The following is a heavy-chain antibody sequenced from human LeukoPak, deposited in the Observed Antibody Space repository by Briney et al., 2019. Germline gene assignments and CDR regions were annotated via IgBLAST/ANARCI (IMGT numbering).Heavy chain of an antibody. J-gene: IGHJ4*02. D-gene: IGHD6-13*01. CDR1: GFTFRKHY. CDR2: IGASGSTR. Sequence: GGSLRLSCAASGFTFRKHYMSWIRQAPGRGPEWVAYIGASGSTRYYRDSVNGRFTISRDNAKNSLHLQMNSLRAEDTAVYYCARDARQQLVERFDYWGQGTLVTVSS. V-gene: IGHV3-11*01. CDR3: ARDARQQLVERFDY.